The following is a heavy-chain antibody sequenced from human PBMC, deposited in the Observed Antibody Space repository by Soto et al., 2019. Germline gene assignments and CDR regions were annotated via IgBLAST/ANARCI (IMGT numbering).Heavy chain of an antibody. V-gene: IGHV5-10-1*01. CDR3: ARQIYDSDTGPNFQYYFDS. J-gene: IGHJ4*02. Sequence: PGESLKISCKGSGYGFAGYWITWVRQKPGKGLEWMGRIDPSDSQTYYSPSFRWHVTISVTKSITTVFRQWSSLRASDTAMYYCARQIYDSDTGPNFQYYFDSWGQGTPVTVSS. CDR1: GYGFAGYW. CDR2: IDPSDSQT. D-gene: IGHD3-22*01.